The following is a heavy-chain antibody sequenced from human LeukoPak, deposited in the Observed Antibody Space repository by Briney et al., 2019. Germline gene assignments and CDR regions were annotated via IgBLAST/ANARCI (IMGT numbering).Heavy chain of an antibody. D-gene: IGHD3-10*01. Sequence: SETLSLTCAVYGGSFSGYYWSWIRQPPGKGLEWIGEINHSGSTNYNPSLKSRVTISVDTSKNQFSLKLSSVTAADTAVYYCARERAYYGSGRLRVFDYWGQETLVTVSS. CDR1: GGSFSGYY. CDR2: INHSGST. CDR3: ARERAYYGSGRLRVFDY. V-gene: IGHV4-34*01. J-gene: IGHJ4*02.